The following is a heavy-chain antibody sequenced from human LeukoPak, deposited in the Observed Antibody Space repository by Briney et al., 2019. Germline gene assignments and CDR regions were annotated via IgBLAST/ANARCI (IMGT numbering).Heavy chain of an antibody. J-gene: IGHJ4*02. CDR1: GFIFSSYT. V-gene: IGHV3-21*01. Sequence: PGGSLRLSCAASGFIFSSYTMNWVRQAPGKGLEWVSSISDSSSYIYYADPIKGRFTISRDNAKNSLYLQMNSLRAEDTAVYYCARVHCSGGSCYWAFDYWGQGTLVTVSS. D-gene: IGHD2-15*01. CDR3: ARVHCSGGSCYWAFDY. CDR2: ISDSSSYI.